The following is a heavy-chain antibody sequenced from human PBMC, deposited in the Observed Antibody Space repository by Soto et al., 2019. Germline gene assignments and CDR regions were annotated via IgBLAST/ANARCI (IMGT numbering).Heavy chain of an antibody. CDR3: AMRSEGAPYYYGMDV. V-gene: IGHV1-69*13. D-gene: IGHD1-26*01. Sequence: ASVKVSCKASGGTFSSYAISWVRQAPGQGLEWMGGIIPIFGTANYAQKFQGRVTITADESTSTAYMELSSLRSEDTAVYYCAMRSEGAPYYYGMDVWGQGTTVTVSS. J-gene: IGHJ6*02. CDR1: GGTFSSYA. CDR2: IIPIFGTA.